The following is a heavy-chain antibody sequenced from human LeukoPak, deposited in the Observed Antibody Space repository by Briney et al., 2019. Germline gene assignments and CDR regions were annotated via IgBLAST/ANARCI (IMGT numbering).Heavy chain of an antibody. CDR1: GLSFSNYA. J-gene: IGHJ4*02. Sequence: GGSLRLSCTASGLSFSNYAMTWVRQAPGKGLEWASVISASGTDTYYADSVKGRFTISRDNSKNTLYLQMNSLRAEDTAVYYCAKVIYTAMAPFDYWGQGTLVTVSS. CDR2: ISASGTDT. V-gene: IGHV3-23*01. D-gene: IGHD5-18*01. CDR3: AKVIYTAMAPFDY.